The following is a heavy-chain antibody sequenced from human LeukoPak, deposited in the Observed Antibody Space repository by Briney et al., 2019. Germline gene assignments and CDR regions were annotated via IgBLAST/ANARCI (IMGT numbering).Heavy chain of an antibody. J-gene: IGHJ4*02. CDR3: ARRIEGSGFD. Sequence: SETLSLTCTVSGGSISGYYWSWIRQPPGKGLEWIGYIYYSGSTNYNPSLESRVTISVDTSNNQFSLKLSSVTAADTAVYYCARRIEGSGFDWGQGTLVTVSS. CDR1: GGSISGYY. D-gene: IGHD3-10*01. CDR2: IYYSGST. V-gene: IGHV4-59*08.